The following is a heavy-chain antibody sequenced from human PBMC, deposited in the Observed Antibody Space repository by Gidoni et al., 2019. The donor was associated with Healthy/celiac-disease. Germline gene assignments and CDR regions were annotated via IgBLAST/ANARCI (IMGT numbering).Heavy chain of an antibody. D-gene: IGHD3-22*01. V-gene: IGHV2-5*02. CDR3: AHVLDTMIATNWFDP. CDR1: GFSLSTSGVG. J-gene: IGHJ5*02. Sequence: QITLKESGPTLVKPTQTLTLTCTFSGFSLSTSGVGVGWIRQPPGKALEWLALIYWDDDKRYSPSLKSRLTITKDTSKNQVVLTMTNMDPVDTATYYCAHVLDTMIATNWFDPWGQGTLVTVSS. CDR2: IYWDDDK.